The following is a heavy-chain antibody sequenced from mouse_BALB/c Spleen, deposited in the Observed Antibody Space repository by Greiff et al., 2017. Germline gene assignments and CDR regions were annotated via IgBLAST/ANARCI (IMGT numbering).Heavy chain of an antibody. Sequence: EVQLQQSGAELVRSGASVKLSCTASGFNIKDYYMHWVKQRPEQGLEWIGWIDPENGDTDYAPKFQGKATMTADTSSNTAYLQLSSLTSEDTAVDYCNAWGGYYTWFAYWGQGTLVTVSA. CDR2: IDPENGDT. CDR1: GFNIKDYY. CDR3: NAWGGYYTWFAY. V-gene: IGHV14-4*02. J-gene: IGHJ3*01. D-gene: IGHD2-3*01.